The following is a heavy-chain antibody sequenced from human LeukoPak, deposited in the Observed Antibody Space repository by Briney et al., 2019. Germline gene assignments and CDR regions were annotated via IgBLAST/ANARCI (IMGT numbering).Heavy chain of an antibody. D-gene: IGHD5-18*01. Sequence: ASVKVSCKASGHTFSSNYIHWVRQAPGQGLEWMGIINPRGGGTSSAQKFQGRVSLIRDTSTSTVYMELSSLRSEDTAVYYCARGGYSYDYFKAPFDYWGQGTLVTVSS. V-gene: IGHV1-46*01. CDR3: ARGGYSYDYFKAPFDY. CDR2: INPRGGGT. CDR1: GHTFSSNY. J-gene: IGHJ4*02.